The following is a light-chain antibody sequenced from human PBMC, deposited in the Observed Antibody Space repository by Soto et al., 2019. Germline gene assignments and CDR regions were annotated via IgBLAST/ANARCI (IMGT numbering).Light chain of an antibody. CDR3: LQDYTYPWT. CDR2: GAS. J-gene: IGKJ1*01. Sequence: IRMSQCPSSMFASXGDRVTIPCRARKGSSNGLGGYQQPPGRAPKFXXYGASNLQGGGPPRFSGSASGTDFTRTISSLQPEDFATYYCLQDYTYPWTFGQGTKVDIK. CDR1: KGSSNG. V-gene: IGKV1-6*01.